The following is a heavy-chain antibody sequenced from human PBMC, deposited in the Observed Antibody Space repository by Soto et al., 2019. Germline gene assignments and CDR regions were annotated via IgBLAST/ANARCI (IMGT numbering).Heavy chain of an antibody. CDR1: GGSFSGYY. Sequence: QVQLQQWGAGLLKPSETLSLTCAVYGGSFSGYYWSWIRQPPGKGLEWIGEINHSGSTNYNPSLKTRVTISVDTSRIQFSLKLSSVTAADTAVYYCAREGYYYGSGSYYSVWGQGTTVTVSS. D-gene: IGHD3-10*01. J-gene: IGHJ6*02. CDR3: AREGYYYGSGSYYSV. V-gene: IGHV4-34*01. CDR2: INHSGST.